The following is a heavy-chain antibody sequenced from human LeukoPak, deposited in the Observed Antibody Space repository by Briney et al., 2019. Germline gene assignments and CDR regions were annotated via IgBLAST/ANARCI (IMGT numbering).Heavy chain of an antibody. CDR2: ISAYNGNT. CDR1: GYTFTSYG. V-gene: IGHV1-18*01. J-gene: IGHJ3*02. D-gene: IGHD1-26*01. CDR3: ARERLLDDAFDI. Sequence: ASVKVSCKASGYTFTSYGISWVRQAPGQGLEWMGRISAYNGNTNYAQKLQGRVTMTTDTSTSTAYMELRSLRSDDTAVYYCARERLLDDAFDIWGQGTMVTVSS.